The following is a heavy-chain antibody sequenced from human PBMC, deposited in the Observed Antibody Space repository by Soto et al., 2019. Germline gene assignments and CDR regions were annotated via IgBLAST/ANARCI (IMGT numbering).Heavy chain of an antibody. D-gene: IGHD4-4*01. V-gene: IGHV3-11*01. CDR1: GFTFTDDY. J-gene: IGHJ4*02. Sequence: PGGSLRLSCATSGFTFTDDYMSWIRQAPGRGPECISYISVSGTTIFYADSVKGRFTISRDNAKNSLYLQMNSLRAEDSAVYYCARDQYQLLPFDFWGQGTLVTVSS. CDR3: ARDQYQLLPFDF. CDR2: ISVSGTTI.